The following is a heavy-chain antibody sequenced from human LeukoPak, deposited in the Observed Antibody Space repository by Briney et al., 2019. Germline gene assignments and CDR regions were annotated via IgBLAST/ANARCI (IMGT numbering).Heavy chain of an antibody. D-gene: IGHD2-2*01. CDR1: GDSVSSNSVT. Sequence: SQTLSLTCAISGDSVSSNSVTWNWIRQYPSRGLEWLGRTYYRSTWYNDYAVSVRGRITVNPDTSKNQFSLHLNSVTPEDTAVYYCARRLTQYDCFDPWGQGILVTVSS. CDR3: ARRLTQYDCFDP. V-gene: IGHV6-1*01. CDR2: TYYRSTWYN. J-gene: IGHJ5*02.